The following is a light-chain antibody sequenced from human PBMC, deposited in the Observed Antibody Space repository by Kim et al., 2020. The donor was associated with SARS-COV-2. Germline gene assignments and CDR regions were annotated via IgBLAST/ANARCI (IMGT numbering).Light chain of an antibody. Sequence: AYVRARVTITCRASDSVSAWLAWYQQQPGKAPNLLIYTASSLESGVPSRFSASGSGAEFTLTISSLQPDDFATYYCLQYNAYSPWTFGQGTKLEI. CDR3: LQYNAYSPWT. CDR2: TAS. CDR1: DSVSAW. V-gene: IGKV1-5*03. J-gene: IGKJ1*01.